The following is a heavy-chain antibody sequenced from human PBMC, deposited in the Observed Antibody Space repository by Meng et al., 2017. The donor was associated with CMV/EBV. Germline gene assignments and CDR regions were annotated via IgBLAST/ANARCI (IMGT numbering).Heavy chain of an antibody. CDR3: AKDTIEAAAYGAFDM. J-gene: IGHJ3*02. V-gene: IGHV3-9*01. CDR2: ISWNSGVI. Sequence: GGSLRLSCAASGFTFHDYAIHWVRQAPGKGLEWVSGISWNSGVIDYADSVKGRFTISRDNAKNSLYLQMNSLRSEDTAVYFCAKDTIEAAAYGAFDMWGQGTMVTVSS. D-gene: IGHD2-2*01. CDR1: GFTFHDYA.